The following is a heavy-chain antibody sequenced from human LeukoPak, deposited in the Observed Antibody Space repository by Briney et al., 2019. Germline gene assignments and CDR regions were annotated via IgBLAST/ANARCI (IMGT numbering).Heavy chain of an antibody. J-gene: IGHJ4*02. Sequence: ASVKVSCKASGYTFTSYYRNWVRQARGQGLEGMGIINPSGDRTSYAQKFQGSVTMDRDTSTRTVYMELRSLRSEETAVYYCARERAVAGTLHVFDNWGQGTLVTVSS. V-gene: IGHV1-46*01. CDR2: INPSGDRT. D-gene: IGHD6-19*01. CDR1: GYTFTSYY. CDR3: ARERAVAGTLHVFDN.